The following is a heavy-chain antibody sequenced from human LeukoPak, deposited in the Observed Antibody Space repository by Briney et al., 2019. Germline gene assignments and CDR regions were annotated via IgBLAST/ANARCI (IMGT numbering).Heavy chain of an antibody. V-gene: IGHV3-23*01. CDR1: GFTFSSCG. CDR3: AKMTTYYYGSGSYLFDY. J-gene: IGHJ4*02. D-gene: IGHD3-10*01. CDR2: ISGSGGST. Sequence: GGTLRLSCAASGFTFSSCGMSWVRQAPGKGLEWVSAISGSGGSTYYADSVKGRFTISRDNSKNTLYLQMNSLRAEDTAVYYCAKMTTYYYGSGSYLFDYWGQGTLVTVSS.